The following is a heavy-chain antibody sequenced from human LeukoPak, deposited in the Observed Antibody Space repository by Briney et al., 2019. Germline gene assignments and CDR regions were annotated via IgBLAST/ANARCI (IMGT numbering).Heavy chain of an antibody. J-gene: IGHJ4*02. Sequence: PGGSLRLSCAASGFIFNTYSMNWVRQAPGKGLEWVSSISGSTSYIYYADSVKGRFTISRDNAKNSLYLLMNSLRVEDTALYYCARDARESSGRKFDYWGQGTLVTVSS. CDR2: ISGSTSYI. D-gene: IGHD6-19*01. CDR3: ARDARESSGRKFDY. CDR1: GFIFNTYS. V-gene: IGHV3-21*01.